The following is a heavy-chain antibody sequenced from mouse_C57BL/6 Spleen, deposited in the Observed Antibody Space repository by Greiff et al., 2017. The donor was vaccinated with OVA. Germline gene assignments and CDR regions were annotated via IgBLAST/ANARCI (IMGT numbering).Heavy chain of an antibody. Sequence: VKLEESGPGLVAPSQSLSITCTVSGFSLTSYGVSWVRQPPGKGLEWLGVIWGDGSTNYHSALISRLSISKDNSKSQVFLKLNSLQTDDTATYYCAKEERGYYYGSSPWFAYWGQGTLVTVSA. CDR2: IWGDGST. CDR3: AKEERGYYYGSSPWFAY. V-gene: IGHV2-3*01. D-gene: IGHD1-1*01. CDR1: GFSLTSYG. J-gene: IGHJ3*01.